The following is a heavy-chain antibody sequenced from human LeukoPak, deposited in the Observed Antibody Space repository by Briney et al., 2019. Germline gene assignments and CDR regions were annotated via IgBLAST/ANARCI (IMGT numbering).Heavy chain of an antibody. CDR2: IYYSGST. V-gene: IGHV4-59*12. CDR3: ARDHYYGMDV. Sequence: SETLSLTCTVSGGSISSYYWSWIRQPPGKGLEWIGYIYYSGSTNYNPSLKSRVTISVDTSKNQFSLQLNSVTPEDTAVYYCARDHYYGMDVWGQGTTVTVSS. J-gene: IGHJ6*02. CDR1: GGSISSYY.